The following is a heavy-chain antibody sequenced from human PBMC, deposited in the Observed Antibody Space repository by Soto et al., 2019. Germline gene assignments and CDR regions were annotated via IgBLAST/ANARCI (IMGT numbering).Heavy chain of an antibody. CDR1: GFTFSNYA. Sequence: EVQLLESGGGLVQPGGSLRLSCAASGFTFSNYAMNWVRQAPGRGLEWVSTITASGITPYYADSVKGRFTISRDNSKNTLYLQMNSLRADDTAVYYCAKRIEWELHYCGQGTLVTVSS. J-gene: IGHJ4*02. D-gene: IGHD1-26*01. V-gene: IGHV3-23*01. CDR3: AKRIEWELHY. CDR2: ITASGITP.